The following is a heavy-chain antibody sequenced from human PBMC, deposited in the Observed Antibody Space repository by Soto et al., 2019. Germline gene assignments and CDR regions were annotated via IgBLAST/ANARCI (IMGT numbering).Heavy chain of an antibody. V-gene: IGHV1-18*01. D-gene: IGHD5-18*01. CDR2: ISAYNGNT. J-gene: IGHJ6*02. Sequence: ASVKVSCKASGYTFTSYGISWVRQAPGQGLEWMGWISAYNGNTNYAQKLQGRVTMTTDTSTSTAYMELRSLRSDDTAVYYCARYRAMVNYYYYGIDVWGQGTTVTVSS. CDR3: ARYRAMVNYYYYGIDV. CDR1: GYTFTSYG.